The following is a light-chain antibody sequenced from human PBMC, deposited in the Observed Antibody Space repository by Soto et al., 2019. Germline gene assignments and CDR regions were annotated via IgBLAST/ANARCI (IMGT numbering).Light chain of an antibody. CDR2: EVF. CDR1: SSDVGDYKY. J-gene: IGLJ2*01. Sequence: QSALTQPASVSGSPGQSITISCTATSSDVGDYKYVSWYQQYTGKAPKLMIYEVFNRPSGVSNRFSGSKSGYTASLIISGLQAEDEADYYCSSYTSGSTLVFGGGTQLTVL. V-gene: IGLV2-14*01. CDR3: SSYTSGSTLV.